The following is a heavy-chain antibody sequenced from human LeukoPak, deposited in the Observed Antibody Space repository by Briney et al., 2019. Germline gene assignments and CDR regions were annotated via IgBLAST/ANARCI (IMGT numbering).Heavy chain of an antibody. Sequence: PGGSLRLSCTASGFTFSNYDMGWVRQAPGKGLEGIADISSSGTTTYYADSVKGRFTISRDNAKNSLYLQMNSLGAEDTAVYYCTTLTVASNFDYWGQGTLVTVSS. CDR3: TTLTVASNFDY. CDR2: ISSSGTTT. V-gene: IGHV3-48*03. CDR1: GFTFSNYD. J-gene: IGHJ4*02. D-gene: IGHD6-19*01.